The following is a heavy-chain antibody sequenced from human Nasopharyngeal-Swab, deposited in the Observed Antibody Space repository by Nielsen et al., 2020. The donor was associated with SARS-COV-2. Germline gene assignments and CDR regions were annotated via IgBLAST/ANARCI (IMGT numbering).Heavy chain of an antibody. Sequence: GESLKISCAASGFTFSSYSMNWVRQAPGKGLEWVSSISSSSYIYYADSVKGRFTISRDNAKNSLYLQMNSLRAEDTAVYYCARFSQLGPSMDVWGQGTTVTVSS. V-gene: IGHV3-21*01. CDR1: GFTFSSYS. J-gene: IGHJ6*02. CDR3: ARFSQLGPSMDV. CDR2: ISSSSYI. D-gene: IGHD6-6*01.